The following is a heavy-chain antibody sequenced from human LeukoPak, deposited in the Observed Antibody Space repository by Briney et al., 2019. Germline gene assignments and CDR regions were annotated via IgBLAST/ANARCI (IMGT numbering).Heavy chain of an antibody. CDR3: AVVVPQYYFDY. V-gene: IGHV1-69*13. J-gene: IGHJ4*02. D-gene: IGHD2-21*01. CDR1: GGTFSSYA. CDR2: IIPIFGTA. Sequence: SVKVSYKASGGTFSSYAISWVRQAPGQGLEWMGGIIPIFGTANYAQKFQGRVTITADESTSTAYMELSSLRSEDTAVYYCAVVVPQYYFDYWGQGTLVTVSS.